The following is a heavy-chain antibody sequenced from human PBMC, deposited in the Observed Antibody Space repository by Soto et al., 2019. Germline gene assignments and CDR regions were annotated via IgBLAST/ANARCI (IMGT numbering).Heavy chain of an antibody. CDR2: TSHDGNKK. J-gene: IGHJ5*02. CDR1: GFSFSSYG. Sequence: QVQLVESGGGVVQPGRSLRLSCVASGFSFSSYGMHWVRQAPGKGLEWVAVTSHDGNKKFYVDSLRGRFTISRDNSKNTLYLQINSLRAEDTAVYYFSKGAPYWSGWKFRPYHLGQGTLVTVSS. V-gene: IGHV3-33*05. D-gene: IGHD3-3*01. CDR3: SKGAPYWSGWKFRPYH.